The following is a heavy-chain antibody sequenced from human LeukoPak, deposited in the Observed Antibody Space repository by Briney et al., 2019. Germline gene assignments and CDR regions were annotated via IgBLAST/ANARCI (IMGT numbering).Heavy chain of an antibody. V-gene: IGHV3-23*01. CDR2: ISGGGGSR. Sequence: GGSLRLSCAASGFSLTNYAMTWVRQAPGKGLEWVSGISGGGGSRYYADSVKGRFTISRDTSKNTLYLQLNSLRAEDTAVYYCAKEDGYYGAGSYSFDYWGQGTLVTVSS. D-gene: IGHD3-10*01. J-gene: IGHJ4*02. CDR1: GFSLTNYA. CDR3: AKEDGYYGAGSYSFDY.